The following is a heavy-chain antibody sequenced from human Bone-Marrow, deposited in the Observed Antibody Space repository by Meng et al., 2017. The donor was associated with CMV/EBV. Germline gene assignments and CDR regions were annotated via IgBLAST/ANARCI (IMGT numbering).Heavy chain of an antibody. Sequence: GGSLRLSCAASGFTFSSYEMNWVRQAPGKGLEWVSYISSSGSTIYYADSVKGRFTISRDNAKNSLYLQMNSLRAEDTAVYYCAREAVAGLGSAYWGHGARVTCSS. D-gene: IGHD6-19*01. J-gene: IGHJ4*01. V-gene: IGHV3-48*03. CDR3: AREAVAGLGSAY. CDR1: GFTFSSYE. CDR2: ISSSGSTI.